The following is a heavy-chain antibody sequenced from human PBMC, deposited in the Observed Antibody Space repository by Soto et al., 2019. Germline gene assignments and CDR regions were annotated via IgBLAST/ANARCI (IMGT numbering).Heavy chain of an antibody. D-gene: IGHD3-22*01. CDR2: IYYSGST. Sequence: QVQLQESGPGLVKPSQTLSLTCTVSGGSISSGGYYWSWIRQHPGKGLEWIGYIYYSGSTYYNPSLTSRVTISVDTSKNQFSLKLSSVTAADTAVYYCARVYDSSGYYYYYGMDVWGQGTTVTVSS. J-gene: IGHJ6*02. CDR3: ARVYDSSGYYYYYGMDV. V-gene: IGHV4-31*03. CDR1: GGSISSGGYY.